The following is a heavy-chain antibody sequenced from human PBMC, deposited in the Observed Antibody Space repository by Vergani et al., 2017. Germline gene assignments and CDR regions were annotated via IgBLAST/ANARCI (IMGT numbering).Heavy chain of an antibody. D-gene: IGHD6-13*01. CDR3: ARDRGGYSSSWLTGAFDI. CDR2: IGTAGDT. CDR1: GFTFSSYD. Sequence: EVQLVESGGGLVQPGGSLRLSCAASGFTFSSYDMHWVRQATGKGLEWVSAIGTAGDTYYPGSVKGRFTTARENAKNSLYLQMNSLRAGETAVYYCARDRGGYSSSWLTGAFDIWGQGTMVTVSS. J-gene: IGHJ3*02. V-gene: IGHV3-13*01.